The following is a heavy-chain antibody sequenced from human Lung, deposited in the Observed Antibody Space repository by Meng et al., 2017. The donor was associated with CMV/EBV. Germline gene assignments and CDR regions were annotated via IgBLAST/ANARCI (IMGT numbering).Heavy chain of an antibody. CDR1: GGSISSHY. D-gene: IGHD1-14*01. J-gene: IGHJ1*01. V-gene: IGHV4-59*11. Sequence: SETXSLXXTVSGGSISSHYWSWIRQPPGKGLEWIGYIYYSGSTNYNPSLKSRVTISVDTSKNQFSLKLSSVTAADTAVYYCARDSRSGLEYFQHWGQGTLVTVSS. CDR2: IYYSGST. CDR3: ARDSRSGLEYFQH.